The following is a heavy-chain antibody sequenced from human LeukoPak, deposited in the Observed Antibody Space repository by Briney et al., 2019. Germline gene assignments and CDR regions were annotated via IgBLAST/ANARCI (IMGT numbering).Heavy chain of an antibody. CDR1: GFPFSSYA. D-gene: IGHD1-1*01. CDR2: INPGGSII. J-gene: IGHJ4*02. CDR3: ASGIRERGFDY. V-gene: IGHV3-21*01. Sequence: GGSLRLSCAASGFPFSSYAMSWVRQAPGRGLEWVSSINPGGSIIFYSDSVKGRFTISRDNAKNSLYLQMNSLRAEDTALYFCASGIRERGFDYWGQGTLVTVSS.